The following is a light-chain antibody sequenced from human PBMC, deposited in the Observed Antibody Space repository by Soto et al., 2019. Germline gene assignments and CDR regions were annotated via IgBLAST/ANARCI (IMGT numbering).Light chain of an antibody. CDR2: AAS. CDR1: QGVTTW. CDR3: QQSYSTPPT. V-gene: IGKV1-12*01. Sequence: DIQMTQSPSSVSASVGDRVTISCRASQGVTTWLAWYQQKPGRAPKLLIYAASTLQSGVPSRFSGSGSGTDFTLTISSLQPEDFATYFCQQSYSTPPTFGGGTKVDIK. J-gene: IGKJ4*01.